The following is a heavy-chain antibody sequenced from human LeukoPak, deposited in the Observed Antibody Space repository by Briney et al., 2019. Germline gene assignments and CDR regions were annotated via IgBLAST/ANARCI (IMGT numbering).Heavy chain of an antibody. CDR2: IYYSGST. D-gene: IGHD6-19*01. CDR1: GDSIRSYY. Sequence: PSETLSLTCTVAGDSIRSYYWGWIRQPPGKGLEWIGSIYYSGSTYYNPSLKSRVTISVDTSKNQFSLKLSSVTAADTAVYYCARRDSSGWPYYFDYWGQGTLVTVSS. CDR3: ARRDSSGWPYYFDY. V-gene: IGHV4-39*01. J-gene: IGHJ4*02.